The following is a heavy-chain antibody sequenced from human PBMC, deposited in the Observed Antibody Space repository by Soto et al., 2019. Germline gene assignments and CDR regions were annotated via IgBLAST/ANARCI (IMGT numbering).Heavy chain of an antibody. CDR2: ISGSGGTT. Sequence: EVQLLESGGGLVRPGGSLRLSCVASTFTFTDYAMSWVRQAPGEGLEWVSGISGSGGTTYYAESVKGRFSISRDNSKSTLYLHLNNLRVEDTAIYYCATISDRGIAAALDSWGQGTLVTVSS. CDR3: ATISDRGIAAALDS. J-gene: IGHJ4*02. V-gene: IGHV3-23*01. CDR1: TFTFTDYA. D-gene: IGHD6-13*01.